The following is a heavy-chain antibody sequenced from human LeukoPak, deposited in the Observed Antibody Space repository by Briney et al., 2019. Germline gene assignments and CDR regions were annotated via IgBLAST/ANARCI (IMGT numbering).Heavy chain of an antibody. Sequence: GASVKVSCKASGYTFTSYGISWVRQATGQGLEWMGWMNPNSGNTGYAQKFQGRVTMTRNTSISTAYMELSSLRSEDTAVYYRARSPRRYYMDVWGKGTTVTVSS. CDR1: GYTFTSYG. V-gene: IGHV1-8*02. J-gene: IGHJ6*03. CDR3: ARSPRRYYMDV. CDR2: MNPNSGNT.